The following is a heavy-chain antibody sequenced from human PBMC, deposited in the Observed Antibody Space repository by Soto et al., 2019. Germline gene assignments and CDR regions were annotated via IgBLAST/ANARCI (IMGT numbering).Heavy chain of an antibody. CDR1: GYSFTSYW. Sequence: GESLKISCKGSGYSFTSYWIGWVRQMPGKGLEWMGIIYPGDSDTRYSPSFQGQVTISADKSISTAYLQWSSLKASDTAMYYCARRMGGPNYYYYGMDVWGQGTTVTVSS. CDR2: IYPGDSDT. D-gene: IGHD2-15*01. J-gene: IGHJ6*02. CDR3: ARRMGGPNYYYYGMDV. V-gene: IGHV5-51*01.